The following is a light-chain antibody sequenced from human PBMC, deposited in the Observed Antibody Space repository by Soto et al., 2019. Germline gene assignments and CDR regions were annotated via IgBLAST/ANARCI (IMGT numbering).Light chain of an antibody. Sequence: QSALTQPPSASGSPGQSVTISCTGTSSDVGGYNYVSWYQQHPGKARKLMIYEVSKRPSGVPDRVSGSKSGKTASLTVSGLQAEDEADYYCSSYAGSNNLVFGGGTKLTVL. J-gene: IGLJ2*01. CDR3: SSYAGSNNLV. CDR2: EVS. CDR1: SSDVGGYNY. V-gene: IGLV2-8*01.